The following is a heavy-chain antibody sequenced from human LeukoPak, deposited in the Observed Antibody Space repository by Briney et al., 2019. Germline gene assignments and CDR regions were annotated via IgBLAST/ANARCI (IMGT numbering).Heavy chain of an antibody. Sequence: PPETLSLTCTVSGYSISSGYYWGWIRQPPGKGLEWIGSIYHSGSTYYNPSLKSRVTISVDTSKNQFSLKLSSVTAADTAVYYCARDSSFYYYGSGSYWTYWGQGTLVTVSS. CDR1: GYSISSGYY. D-gene: IGHD3-10*01. V-gene: IGHV4-38-2*02. CDR2: IYHSGST. CDR3: ARDSSFYYYGSGSYWTY. J-gene: IGHJ4*02.